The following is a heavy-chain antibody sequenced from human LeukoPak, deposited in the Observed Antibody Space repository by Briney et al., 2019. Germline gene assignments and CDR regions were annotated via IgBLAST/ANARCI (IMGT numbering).Heavy chain of an antibody. Sequence: GGSLSLSCAASGFTFEDYGMSWVRQAPGKGLEWVSGINWNGGSTGYADSVKGRFTISRDNAKNSLYLQMNSLRAEDTALYYCARTGAGILGYFDYWGQGTLVTVSS. V-gene: IGHV3-20*04. CDR1: GFTFEDYG. J-gene: IGHJ4*02. D-gene: IGHD3-16*01. CDR3: ARTGAGILGYFDY. CDR2: INWNGGST.